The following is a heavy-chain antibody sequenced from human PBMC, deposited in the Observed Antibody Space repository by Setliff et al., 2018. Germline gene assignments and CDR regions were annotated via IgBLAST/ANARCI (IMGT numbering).Heavy chain of an antibody. Sequence: SETLSLTCTVSGGSISSSSYYWGWIGQPPGKGLEWIGSIYYSGSTYYNPALKSRVTISVDTSKNQFSLKLSSGTAADTAVYYCARRETYYNFWSGYYAYWGHGTLVTVSS. CDR1: GGSISSSSYY. V-gene: IGHV4-39*07. CDR2: IYYSGST. J-gene: IGHJ4*01. CDR3: ARRETYYNFWSGYYAY. D-gene: IGHD3-3*01.